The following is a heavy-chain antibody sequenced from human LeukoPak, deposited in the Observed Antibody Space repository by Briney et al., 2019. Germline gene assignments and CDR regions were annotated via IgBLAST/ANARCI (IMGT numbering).Heavy chain of an antibody. V-gene: IGHV3-9*01. CDR2: ISWNSGSI. CDR3: AKDTASNYDILTGYHDY. CDR1: GFTFDDYA. J-gene: IGHJ4*02. Sequence: GGSLRLSCAASGFTFDDYAMHWVRQAPGKGLEWVSGISWNSGSIGYADSVKGRFTIPRDNAKNSLYLQMNSLRAEDTALYYCAKDTASNYDILTGYHDYWGQGTLVTVSS. D-gene: IGHD3-9*01.